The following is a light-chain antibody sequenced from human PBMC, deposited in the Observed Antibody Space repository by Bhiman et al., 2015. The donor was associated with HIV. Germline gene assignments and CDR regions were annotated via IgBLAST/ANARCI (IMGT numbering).Light chain of an antibody. V-gene: IGLV2-14*03. J-gene: IGLJ1*01. Sequence: QSALTQPASGSGSPGQSITISCTGTSNDVGGYNYVSWYQQHPGKAPKLMIYDVSNRPSGVSNRFSGSKSGNTASLTISGLQAEDEADYYCSSYTSSSTAYVFGTGTKVTVL. CDR1: SNDVGGYNY. CDR3: SSYTSSSTAYV. CDR2: DVS.